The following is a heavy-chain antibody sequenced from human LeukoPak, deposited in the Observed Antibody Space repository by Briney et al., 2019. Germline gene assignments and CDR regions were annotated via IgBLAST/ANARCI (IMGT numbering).Heavy chain of an antibody. CDR3: ARGLGFSEGYFDY. V-gene: IGHV4-59*01. J-gene: IGHJ4*02. CDR2: IYYSGST. CDR1: GGSISSYY. D-gene: IGHD3-3*01. Sequence: SETLSLTCTVSGGSISSYYWSWIRQPPGKGLEWIGYIYYSGSTNYNPSLKSRVTISVDTSKNQFSLKLSSVTAADTAVYYCARGLGFSEGYFDYWGQGTLVTVSS.